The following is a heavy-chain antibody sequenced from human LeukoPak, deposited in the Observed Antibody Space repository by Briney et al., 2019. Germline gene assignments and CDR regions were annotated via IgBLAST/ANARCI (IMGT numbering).Heavy chain of an antibody. CDR1: GYTFTSYD. V-gene: IGHV1-8*01. CDR3: ARGPPNWGYDY. CDR2: TSPNSGDT. J-gene: IGHJ4*02. D-gene: IGHD7-27*01. Sequence: VASVTVSCTASGYTFTSYDFNWVRQATGQRPEWMGWTSPNSGDTGYAQKFQDRVTMTRNTSISTAYMELSSLRSDDTAVYYCARGPPNWGYDYWGPGTLVTVSS.